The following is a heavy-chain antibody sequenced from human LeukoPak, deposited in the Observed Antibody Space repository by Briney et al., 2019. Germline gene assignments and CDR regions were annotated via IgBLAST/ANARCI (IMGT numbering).Heavy chain of an antibody. D-gene: IGHD1-26*01. Sequence: SQTLSLTCAISGDSVSSNSAAWNWIRQSPSRGLEWLGRTFCRSKWHNDYALSVKSRIAINPDTSKNQLSLHLNSVTPEDTAVYYCARSYSGYVDYWGQGTLVTVSS. J-gene: IGHJ4*02. CDR2: TFCRSKWHN. CDR3: ARSYSGYVDY. V-gene: IGHV6-1*01. CDR1: GDSVSSNSAA.